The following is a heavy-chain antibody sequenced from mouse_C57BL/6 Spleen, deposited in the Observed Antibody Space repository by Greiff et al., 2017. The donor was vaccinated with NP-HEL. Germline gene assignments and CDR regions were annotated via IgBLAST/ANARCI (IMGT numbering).Heavy chain of an antibody. J-gene: IGHJ3*01. CDR2: IDPSDSYT. CDR3: ARGDYDEGAWFAY. CDR1: GYTFTSYW. D-gene: IGHD2-4*01. V-gene: IGHV1-59*01. Sequence: QVQLQQPGAELVRPGTSVKLSCKASGYTFTSYWMHWVKQRPGQGLEWIGVIDPSDSYTNYNQKFKGKATLTVDTSSSTAYMQLSSLTSEDSAVYYCARGDYDEGAWFAYWGQGTLVTVYA.